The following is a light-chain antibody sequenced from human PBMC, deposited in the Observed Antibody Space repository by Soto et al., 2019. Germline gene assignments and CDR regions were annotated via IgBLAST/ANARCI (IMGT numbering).Light chain of an antibody. Sequence: QSALTQPASVSGSPGQSLTISCTGSNSDIGGYNFVSWYQQHPGKAPKLMIYEVNKRPSGVPDRFSGSKSGNTASLTVSGLQAEDEADYYCSSYAGSSNVFGTGTKLTVL. V-gene: IGLV2-8*01. CDR1: NSDIGGYNF. CDR3: SSYAGSSNV. J-gene: IGLJ1*01. CDR2: EVN.